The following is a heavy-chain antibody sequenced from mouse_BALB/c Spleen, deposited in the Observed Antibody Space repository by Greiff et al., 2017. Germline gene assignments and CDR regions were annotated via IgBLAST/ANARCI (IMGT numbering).Heavy chain of an antibody. CDR3: ARQYTTGPAWFAY. V-gene: IGHV14-3*02. D-gene: IGHD1-1*01. CDR2: IDPANGNT. Sequence: VQLQQSGAELVKPGASVKLSCTASGFNIKDTYMHWVKQRPEQGLEWIGRIDPANGNTKYDPKFQGKATITADTSSNTAYLQLSSLTSEDTAVYYCARQYTTGPAWFAYWSQGTLVTVSA. J-gene: IGHJ3*01. CDR1: GFNIKDTY.